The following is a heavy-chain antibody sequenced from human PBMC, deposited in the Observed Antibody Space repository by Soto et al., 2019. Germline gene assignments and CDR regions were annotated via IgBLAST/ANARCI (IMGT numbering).Heavy chain of an antibody. D-gene: IGHD4-17*01. J-gene: IGHJ4*02. Sequence: EVQLVESGGGLVKPGGSLRVSCTASGFTFSYAWMTWVRQAPGKGPEWVGRIKSKTDGGTTDYAAPVKCRFTISRDDSKNTLYLQMNSLKIEDTAVYYCTHDYGDYRYYFDYWGPGTLVTGSS. V-gene: IGHV3-15*01. CDR3: THDYGDYRYYFDY. CDR2: IKSKTDGGTT. CDR1: GFTFSYAW.